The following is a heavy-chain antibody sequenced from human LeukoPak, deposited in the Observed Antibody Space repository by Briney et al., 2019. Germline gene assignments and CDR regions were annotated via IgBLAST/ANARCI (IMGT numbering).Heavy chain of an antibody. V-gene: IGHV1-2*02. J-gene: IGHJ4*02. D-gene: IGHD3-9*01. CDR3: ARDRALLRYFDWLLRERSFDY. Sequence: ASVKVSCKASGYTFTGYYMHWVRQAPGQGLEWMGWINPNSGGTNYAQKFQDRVTMTRDTSISTAYMELSRLRSDDTAVYYCARDRALLRYFDWLLRERSFDYWGQGTLVTVSS. CDR2: INPNSGGT. CDR1: GYTFTGYY.